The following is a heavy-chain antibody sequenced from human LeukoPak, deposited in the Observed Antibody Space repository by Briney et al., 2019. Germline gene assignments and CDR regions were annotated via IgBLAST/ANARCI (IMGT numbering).Heavy chain of an antibody. V-gene: IGHV4-38-2*01. CDR3: ARERIIMVVVPITFFDY. J-gene: IGHJ4*02. Sequence: SETLPLTCGVSGYSMSSGYYWGWIRQPPGKGLEWIGSMYHSGSTYYNPSLKSRVTISVDTSKNQFSLKLSSVTAADTAVYYCARERIIMVVVPITFFDYWGQGTLVTVSS. CDR1: GYSMSSGYY. CDR2: MYHSGST. D-gene: IGHD3-22*01.